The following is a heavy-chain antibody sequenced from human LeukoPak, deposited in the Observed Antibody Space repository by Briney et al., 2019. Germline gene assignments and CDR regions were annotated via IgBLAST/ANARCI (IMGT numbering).Heavy chain of an antibody. Sequence: PSETLSLTCTVSGGSISSYYWSWIRQPPGKGLEWIGNIYYNGSTNYNPSLKSRVTISVDTSKNQFSLKLSSVTAADTAVYYCARVCCRRQLGREQAFDIWGQGTMVTVSS. J-gene: IGHJ3*02. D-gene: IGHD6-13*01. CDR2: IYYNGST. CDR3: ARVCCRRQLGREQAFDI. V-gene: IGHV4-59*12. CDR1: GGSISSYY.